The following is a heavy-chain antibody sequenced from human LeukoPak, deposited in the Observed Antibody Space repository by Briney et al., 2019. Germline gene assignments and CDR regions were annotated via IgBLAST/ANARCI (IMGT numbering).Heavy chain of an antibody. CDR3: ARVWRSTTYSSGWYYFDY. CDR1: GYTFTGYY. CDR2: ISPNSGGT. J-gene: IGHJ4*02. D-gene: IGHD6-19*01. V-gene: IGHV1-2*02. Sequence: ASVKVSCKASGYTFTGYYMHWVRQAPGQGLEWMGWISPNSGGTNYAQKFRDRVTMTRDTSISTAYMELSRLRSDDTAVYYCARVWRSTTYSSGWYYFDYWGQGTLVTVSS.